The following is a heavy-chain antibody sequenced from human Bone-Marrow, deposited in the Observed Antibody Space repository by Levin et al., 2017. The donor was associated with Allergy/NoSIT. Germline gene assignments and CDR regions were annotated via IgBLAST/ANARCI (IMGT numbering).Heavy chain of an antibody. CDR2: IYYSGST. CDR1: GGSISTYY. D-gene: IGHD2-2*01. CDR3: ARAPHYCSSSSCSLSYFDY. V-gene: IGHV4-59*01. Sequence: SQTLSLPCTVSGGSISTYYWTWIRQPPGKGLEWIGYIYYSGSTNYNPSLKSRVTISVDTSKNQFSLKLSSVTAADTAVYYCARAPHYCSSSSCSLSYFDYWGQGTLVTVSS. J-gene: IGHJ4*02.